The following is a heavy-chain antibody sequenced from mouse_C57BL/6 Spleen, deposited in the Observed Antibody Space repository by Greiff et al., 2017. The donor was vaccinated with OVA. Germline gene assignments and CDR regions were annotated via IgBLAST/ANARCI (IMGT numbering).Heavy chain of an antibody. Sequence: QVQLQQPGAELVKPGASVKLSCKASGYTFTSYWMQWVKQRPGQGLEWIGEIDPSDSYTNYNQQFKGKATLTVDTSSSTAYMQLSSLTSEDSAVYYCARWENRSYYYGSSYGYFDYWGQGTTLTVSS. V-gene: IGHV1-50*01. CDR3: ARWENRSYYYGSSYGYFDY. CDR2: IDPSDSYT. CDR1: GYTFTSYW. D-gene: IGHD1-1*01. J-gene: IGHJ2*01.